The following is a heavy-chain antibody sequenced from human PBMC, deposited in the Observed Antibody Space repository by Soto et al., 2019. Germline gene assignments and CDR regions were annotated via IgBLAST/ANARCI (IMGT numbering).Heavy chain of an antibody. CDR3: AREFPYHESSDSYFDY. CDR1: GDSVSGNSAA. Sequence: QVQLQQSGPGLVTPSQTLSLTCAISGDSVSGNSAAWNWIRQSPSRGLEWLGRTYYRSKWYNDYAVSVKSRITVTPDTSKNQFSLHLNSVTPEDTAVYYCAREFPYHESSDSYFDYWGQGALVTVSS. D-gene: IGHD6-19*01. V-gene: IGHV6-1*01. J-gene: IGHJ4*02. CDR2: TYYRSKWYN.